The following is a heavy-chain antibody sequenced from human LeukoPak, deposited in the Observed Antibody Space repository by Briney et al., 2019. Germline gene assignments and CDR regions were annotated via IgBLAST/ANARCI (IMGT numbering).Heavy chain of an antibody. CDR2: IIPTTGLA. Sequence: ASVKVSCKASGYTFTDYYMHWVRQAPGQGLEWMGRIIPTTGLASYAQKFQGRVTITADKSTSTAYMELSSLRSEDTAVYYCARAPPRLDGYILYYWGQGTLVTVSS. V-gene: IGHV1-46*01. J-gene: IGHJ4*02. CDR3: ARAPPRLDGYILYY. CDR1: GYTFTDYY. D-gene: IGHD5-24*01.